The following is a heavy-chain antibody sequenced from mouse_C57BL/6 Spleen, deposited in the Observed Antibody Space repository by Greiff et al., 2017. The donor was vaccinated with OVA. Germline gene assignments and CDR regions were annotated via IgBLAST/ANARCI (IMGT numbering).Heavy chain of an antibody. CDR1: GFNIKDYY. J-gene: IGHJ1*03. CDR2: IDPEDGET. D-gene: IGHD1-1*01. Sequence: VQLQQSGAELVKPGASVKLSCTASGFNIKDYYMHWVKQRTEQGLEWIGRIDPEDGETKYAPKFPGKATITADTSSNTAYLQLSSLTSEDTAVYYCAEDYDGSSYVGYFDVWGTGTTVTVSS. V-gene: IGHV14-2*01. CDR3: AEDYDGSSYVGYFDV.